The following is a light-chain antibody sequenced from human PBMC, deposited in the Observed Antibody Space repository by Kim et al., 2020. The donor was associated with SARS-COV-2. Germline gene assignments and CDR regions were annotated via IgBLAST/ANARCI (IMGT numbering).Light chain of an antibody. J-gene: IGLJ2*01. Sequence: QSALTQPASVSGSPGQSITISCTGTSSDVGSYNLVSWYQQHPGKAPKLMIYEVSKRPSGVSNRFSGSKSSNTASLTISGLQAEDEADYYCCSYAGSVVFGGGTQLTVL. CDR1: SSDVGSYNL. CDR2: EVS. CDR3: CSYAGSVV. V-gene: IGLV2-23*02.